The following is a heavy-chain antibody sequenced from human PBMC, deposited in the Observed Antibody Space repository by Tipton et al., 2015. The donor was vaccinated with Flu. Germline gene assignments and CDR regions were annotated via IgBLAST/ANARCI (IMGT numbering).Heavy chain of an antibody. J-gene: IGHJ5*02. Sequence: TLSLTCSVSGFSISSGYYWGWIRQPPGKGLEWLGKIYHGGTAYYNPSLKSRVIISVDTSNNQLSLTVNSVTAGDTAVYFCARESDYVNSWGQGTLVTVSA. CDR1: GFSISSGYY. V-gene: IGHV4-38-2*02. D-gene: IGHD3-16*01. CDR2: IYHGGTA. CDR3: ARESDYVNS.